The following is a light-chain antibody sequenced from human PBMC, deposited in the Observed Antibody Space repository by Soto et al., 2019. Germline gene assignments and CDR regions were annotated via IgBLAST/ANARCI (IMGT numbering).Light chain of an antibody. CDR1: SSDVGGYNY. CDR2: EVS. CDR3: NSYSSSTSLPYV. Sequence: QSALTQPRSVSGSPGQSVTISCTGTSSDVGGYNYVSWYQQHPGKAPKLLIFEVSSRPSGVSNRFSGSKSGNTASLTISALQPEDEADYFCNSYSSSTSLPYVFGTGTKLTVL. V-gene: IGLV2-14*01. J-gene: IGLJ1*01.